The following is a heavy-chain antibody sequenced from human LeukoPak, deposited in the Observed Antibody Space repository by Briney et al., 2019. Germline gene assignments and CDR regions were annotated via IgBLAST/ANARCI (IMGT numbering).Heavy chain of an antibody. D-gene: IGHD3-22*01. CDR2: INSDGSST. V-gene: IGHV3-74*01. CDR1: GFTFSSYW. CDR3: ARDLYYYDSSGLLTDAFDI. J-gene: IGHJ3*02. Sequence: GGSLRLSCAASGFTFSSYWMHWVRQAPGKGLVWVSRINSDGSSTSYADSVKGRFTISRDNAKNTLYLQMNSLRAEDTAVYYCARDLYYYDSSGLLTDAFDIWGHGTMVTVSS.